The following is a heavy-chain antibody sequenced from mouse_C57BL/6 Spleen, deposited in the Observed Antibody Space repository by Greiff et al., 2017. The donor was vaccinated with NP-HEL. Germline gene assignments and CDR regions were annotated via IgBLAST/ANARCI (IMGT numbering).Heavy chain of an antibody. J-gene: IGHJ2*01. D-gene: IGHD3-2*02. V-gene: IGHV5-6*01. CDR1: GFTFSNYG. CDR2: ISGGGTYT. Sequence: EVQGVESGGDLVKPGGSLKLSCAASGFTFSNYGMSWVRQSPDKRLEWVATISGGGTYTYYPDSVKGRFTISRDNAKNTLYLQMSSLKSEDTAMYYCARRRGDSSGPYFEGWGKGTTLTDSS. CDR3: ARRRGDSSGPYFEG.